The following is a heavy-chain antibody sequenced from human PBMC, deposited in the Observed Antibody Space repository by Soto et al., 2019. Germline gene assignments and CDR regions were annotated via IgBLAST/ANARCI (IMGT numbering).Heavy chain of an antibody. J-gene: IGHJ5*02. CDR1: GGSFSGYY. V-gene: IGHV4-34*01. CDR2: INHSGST. Sequence: SETLSLTCAVYGGSFSGYYWSWIRQPPGKGLEWIGEINHSGSTNYNPSLKSRVTISVDTSKNQFSLKLSSVTAADTALYYCARDHFGIGPSNWFDPWGQGTLVTVSS. D-gene: IGHD1-20*01. CDR3: ARDHFGIGPSNWFDP.